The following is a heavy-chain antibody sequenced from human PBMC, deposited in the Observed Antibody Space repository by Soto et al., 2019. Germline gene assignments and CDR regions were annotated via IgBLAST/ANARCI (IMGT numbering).Heavy chain of an antibody. CDR2: INPDGGRT. Sequence: QVQLVQSGTEVKKPGASVKISCKASGYTFNKYYIHWVRQAPGQGLEWMGIINPDGGRTSYAQRFQDRGIMTRDTSTSTVYMELSSLRSDDTVIYYCARDFDLRGTIFGVVILWMYNWLDTWRQGTLVTVSS. CDR1: GYTFNKYY. CDR3: ARDFDLRGTIFGVVILWMYNWLDT. D-gene: IGHD3-3*01. V-gene: IGHV1-46*02. J-gene: IGHJ5*02.